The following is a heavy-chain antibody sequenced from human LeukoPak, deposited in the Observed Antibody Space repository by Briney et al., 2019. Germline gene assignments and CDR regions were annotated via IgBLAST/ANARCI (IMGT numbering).Heavy chain of an antibody. D-gene: IGHD6-19*01. V-gene: IGHV4-61*01. CDR3: ARAPGSAYYPYYYMDV. J-gene: IGHJ6*03. CDR1: GYSISSGYY. CDR2: IYYTGST. Sequence: PSETLSLTCVVSGYSISSGYYWGWIRQPPGKGLEWIGYIYYTGSTNYNPSLKSRVTMSVDTSKNQFSLNLNSVTAADTAEYYCARAPGSAYYPYYYMDVWGKGTTVTVSS.